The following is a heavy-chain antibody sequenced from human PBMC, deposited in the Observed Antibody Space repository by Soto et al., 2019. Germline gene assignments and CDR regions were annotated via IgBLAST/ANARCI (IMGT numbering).Heavy chain of an antibody. CDR2: ISGSGGST. Sequence: PRLSCAASGFTFSSYAMSWVRQAPGKGLEWVSAISGSGGSTYYADSVKGRFTISRDNSKNTLYLQMNSLRAEDTAVYYCAKGFYCTNGVCSPNWFDPWGQGTLVTVSS. D-gene: IGHD2-8*01. CDR1: GFTFSSYA. V-gene: IGHV3-23*01. J-gene: IGHJ5*02. CDR3: AKGFYCTNGVCSPNWFDP.